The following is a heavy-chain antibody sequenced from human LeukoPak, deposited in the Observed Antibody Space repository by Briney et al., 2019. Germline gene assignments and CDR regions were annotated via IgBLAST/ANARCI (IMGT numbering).Heavy chain of an antibody. V-gene: IGHV3-74*01. D-gene: IGHD6-19*01. CDR3: ARAPRYSSGWYFDY. J-gene: IGHJ4*02. Sequence: PGGSLRLSCAASGFTFSSYWMHWVRQAPGKGLVWVSRINSDGSSTSYADSAKGRFTISRDNAKNTLYLQMNSLRAEDTAVYYCARAPRYSSGWYFDYWGQGTLVTVSS. CDR1: GFTFSSYW. CDR2: INSDGSST.